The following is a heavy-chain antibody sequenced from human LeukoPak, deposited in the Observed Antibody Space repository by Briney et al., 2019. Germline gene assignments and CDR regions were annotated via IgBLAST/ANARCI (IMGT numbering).Heavy chain of an antibody. CDR2: SSAYNGNT. V-gene: IGHV1-18*01. CDR3: ARWRFLAWPKPHDY. CDR1: GYTFTSYG. D-gene: IGHD3-3*01. J-gene: IGHJ4*02. Sequence: ASVKVSCKASGYTFTSYGISWVRQAPGQGLEWMGWSSAYNGNTNYAQKLQGRVTMTTDTSTSTAYMELRSLRSDDTAVYYCARWRFLAWPKPHDYWGQGTLVTVSS.